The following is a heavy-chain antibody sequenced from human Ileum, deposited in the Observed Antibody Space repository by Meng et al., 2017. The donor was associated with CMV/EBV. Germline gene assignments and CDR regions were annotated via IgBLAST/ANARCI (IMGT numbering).Heavy chain of an antibody. V-gene: IGHV3-33*06. Sequence: LSCAASGFIFGNSGMHWVRQAPGKGLEWVAVIWNDGRNKFHADSVKGRFTISRDNSKNTLYLQMNSLRAEDTAIYYCAKWGGVGEFDYWGQGTLVTVSS. CDR1: GFIFGNSG. CDR3: AKWGGVGEFDY. D-gene: IGHD3-10*01. J-gene: IGHJ4*02. CDR2: IWNDGRNK.